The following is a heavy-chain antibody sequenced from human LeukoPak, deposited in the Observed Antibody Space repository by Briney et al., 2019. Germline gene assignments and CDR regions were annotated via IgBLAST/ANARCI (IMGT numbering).Heavy chain of an antibody. CDR1: GFTFSSYW. V-gene: IGHV3-20*04. Sequence: GGSLRLSCAASGFTFSSYWMSWVRQAPGKGLEWVSGISWNSGSIGYADSVKGRFTISRDNAKNSLYLQMNSLRAEDTAVYYCAREHYDSSGYYYVPWFDPWGQGTLVTVSS. D-gene: IGHD3-22*01. CDR3: AREHYDSSGYYYVPWFDP. CDR2: ISWNSGSI. J-gene: IGHJ5*02.